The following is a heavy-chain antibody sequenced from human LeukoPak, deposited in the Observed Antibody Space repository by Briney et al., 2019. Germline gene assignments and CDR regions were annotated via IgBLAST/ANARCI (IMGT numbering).Heavy chain of an antibody. CDR1: GYTFTSYD. CDR3: ARKDWGSEIDY. J-gene: IGHJ4*02. CDR2: MNPNSGNT. V-gene: IGHV1-8*01. Sequence: ASVKVSCKASGYTFTSYDIDCVRQATGHGLEWMGWMNPNSGNTGYAQKFQGRVTMTSNTSISTAYMELSSLRSEDTAVYYCARKDWGSEIDYWGQGTLVTVSS. D-gene: IGHD7-27*01.